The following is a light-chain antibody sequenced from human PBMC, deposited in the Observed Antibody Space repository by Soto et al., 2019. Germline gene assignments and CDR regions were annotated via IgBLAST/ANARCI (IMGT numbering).Light chain of an antibody. V-gene: IGLV2-14*03. J-gene: IGLJ3*02. CDR3: SSYTGSTTWM. CDR2: DVN. CDR1: SSDIGGYKY. Sequence: QSALTQPASVSGSPGQSITISCSGTSSDIGGYKYVSWYQQHPGKVPKLMIYDVNNRPSGVSDRFSGSKSGNTASLTISGLQDEDEAYYYCSSYTGSTTWMFGGGTKLTVL.